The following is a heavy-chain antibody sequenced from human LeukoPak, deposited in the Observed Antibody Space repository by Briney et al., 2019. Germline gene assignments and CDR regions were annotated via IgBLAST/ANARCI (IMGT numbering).Heavy chain of an antibody. CDR2: IKSKTDGGTT. CDR1: GFTLTSAW. J-gene: IGHJ4*02. D-gene: IGHD6-19*01. CDR3: TTAQWLGAH. Sequence: PGGSLRLSCAASGFTLTSAWMHWVRQAPGKGLERVGRIKSKTDGGTTDCAAPVKGRFAISRDDSNNTLSLQMNSLKTEDTAVYYCTTAQWLGAHWGQGTLVTVSS. V-gene: IGHV3-15*01.